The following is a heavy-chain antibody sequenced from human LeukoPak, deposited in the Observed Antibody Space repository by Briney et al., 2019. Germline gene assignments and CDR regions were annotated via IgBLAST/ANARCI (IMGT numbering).Heavy chain of an antibody. D-gene: IGHD3-22*01. Sequence: GGSLRLSCAASGFTFSSYGMHWVRQAPGKGLEWVSTISDNGGRTYYADSVKGRFTISRDNSKNTLFLQMNSLRAEDSAVYYCATDREGDPSAYYLVGGQGTLITVSS. CDR2: ISDNGGRT. CDR3: ATDREGDPSAYYLV. CDR1: GFTFSSYG. V-gene: IGHV3-23*01. J-gene: IGHJ4*02.